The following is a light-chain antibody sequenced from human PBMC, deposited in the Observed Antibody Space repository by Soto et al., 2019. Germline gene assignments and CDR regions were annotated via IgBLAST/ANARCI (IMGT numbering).Light chain of an antibody. V-gene: IGKV3-15*01. J-gene: IGKJ3*01. CDR1: QSVSSN. CDR3: QQYENWPPRT. CDR2: GAF. Sequence: EIVMTQSPATLSVSPGERATLSCRASQSVSSNLAWYQQKPGQAPRLLIYGAFTRATGIPARFSGSGSGTEFTLTISSLQSEDFAVYYCQQYENWPPRTFGPGTKVDIK.